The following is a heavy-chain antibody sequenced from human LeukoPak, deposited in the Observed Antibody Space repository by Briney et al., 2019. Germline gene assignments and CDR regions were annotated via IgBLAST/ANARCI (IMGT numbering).Heavy chain of an antibody. Sequence: GGSLRLSCATSGFTFSTYSMNWVRQAPGKGLEWVASISSTSNYIFYADSVKGRFTFSRDNAKNSLYLQMNSLRAEDTGVYYCARSARQQADRFDYWGQGTLVTVSS. D-gene: IGHD6-13*01. CDR3: ARSARQQADRFDY. CDR2: ISSTSNYI. J-gene: IGHJ4*02. V-gene: IGHV3-21*01. CDR1: GFTFSTYS.